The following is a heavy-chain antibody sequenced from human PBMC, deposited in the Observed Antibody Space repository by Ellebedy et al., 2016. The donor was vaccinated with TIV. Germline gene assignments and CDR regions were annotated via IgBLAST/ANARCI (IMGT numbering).Heavy chain of an antibody. CDR3: GREVRSNWSGPPPYYYYIDV. D-gene: IGHD6-13*01. V-gene: IGHV3-7*01. Sequence: GGSLRLXCAASGFTFSSSWMSWVRQAPGKGLEWVANINEDGSEQYCVGSLRGRFTISRDNARNSLYLQMNSLRAEDTAIYYCGREVRSNWSGPPPYYYYIDVWGEGTTVTVSS. CDR2: INEDGSEQ. CDR1: GFTFSSSW. J-gene: IGHJ6*03.